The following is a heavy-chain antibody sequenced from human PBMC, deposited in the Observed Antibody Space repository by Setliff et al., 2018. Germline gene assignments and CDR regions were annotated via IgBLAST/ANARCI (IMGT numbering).Heavy chain of an antibody. D-gene: IGHD2-21*02. CDR1: GGSITSGSFY. CDR3: ARDLYCGGHCYQLFDS. J-gene: IGHJ4*02. CDR2: IQKSGSA. Sequence: SETLSLTCTVSGGSITSGSFYWSWIRQPPGKGLECIGYIQKSGSANYNPSLMSRVTISVDTSKNHFSLKLTSVTAADTAVYYCARDLYCGGHCYQLFDSWGQGTLVTVSS. V-gene: IGHV4-61*03.